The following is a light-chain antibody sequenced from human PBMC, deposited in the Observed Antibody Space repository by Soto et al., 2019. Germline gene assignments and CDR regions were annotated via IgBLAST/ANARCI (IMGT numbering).Light chain of an antibody. CDR1: QGISSY. CDR2: AAS. Sequence: DIQLTQSPSFLSASVGDRVTITCRASQGISSYLAWYQQKPGKAPKLLIYAASTLQSGVPSRFSGSGSGTEFTLTISSLQPEDFATYYCQQPAGTFGPGTKVDIK. V-gene: IGKV1-9*01. J-gene: IGKJ3*01. CDR3: QQPAGT.